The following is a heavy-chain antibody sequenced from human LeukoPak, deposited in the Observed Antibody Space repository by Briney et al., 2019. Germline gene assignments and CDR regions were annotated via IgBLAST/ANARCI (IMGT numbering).Heavy chain of an antibody. Sequence: SETLSLTCAVYGGSFSGYYWSWIRQPPGKGLEWIGEINHSGSTNYNPSLKSRVTISVDTSKNQFSLKLSSVAAADTAVYYCARESGGSCFFDYWGQGTLVTVSS. CDR1: GGSFSGYY. D-gene: IGHD2-15*01. V-gene: IGHV4-34*01. CDR3: ARESGGSCFFDY. J-gene: IGHJ4*02. CDR2: INHSGST.